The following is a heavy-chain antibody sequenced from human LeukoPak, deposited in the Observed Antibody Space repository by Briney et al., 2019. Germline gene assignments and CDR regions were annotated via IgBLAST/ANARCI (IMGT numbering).Heavy chain of an antibody. D-gene: IGHD3-22*01. J-gene: IGHJ4*02. V-gene: IGHV4-4*07. CDR3: AGGDSSGYPREGFDY. CDR1: GGSISSYY. CDR2: IYTSGST. Sequence: SETLSLTCTVSGGSISSYYWSWIRQPAGKGLEWIGRIYTSGSTNYNPSLKSRVTMSVDTSKTQFSLKLGSVTAADTAVYYCAGGDSSGYPREGFDYWGWGTLVTVSS.